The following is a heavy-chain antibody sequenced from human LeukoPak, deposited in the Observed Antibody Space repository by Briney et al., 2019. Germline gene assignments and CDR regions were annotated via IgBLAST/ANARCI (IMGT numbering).Heavy chain of an antibody. Sequence: PSETLSLTCAVSGGSISSGGYSWSWIRQPPGKGLEWIGYIYYSGSTYYTPSLKSRVTISVDTSKNQFSLKLSSVTAADTAVYYCARVAHAFDIWGQGTMVTVSS. J-gene: IGHJ3*02. CDR2: IYYSGST. CDR1: GGSISSGGYS. CDR3: ARVAHAFDI. V-gene: IGHV4-30-4*08.